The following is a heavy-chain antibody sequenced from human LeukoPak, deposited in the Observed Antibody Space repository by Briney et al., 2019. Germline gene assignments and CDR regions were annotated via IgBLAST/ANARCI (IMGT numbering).Heavy chain of an antibody. CDR2: ISYSGST. CDR3: ARGQRLFDF. V-gene: IGHV4-59*01. CDR1: GDSISSYY. D-gene: IGHD2-2*01. J-gene: IGHJ4*02. Sequence: SETLSLTSTVSGDSISSYYWSWIRQPPGKGLEWIGYISYSGSTNYNPSLRSRVTISVDTSKNQFSLRLSSVTAADTAVYYCARGQRLFDFWGQGTLVTVSS.